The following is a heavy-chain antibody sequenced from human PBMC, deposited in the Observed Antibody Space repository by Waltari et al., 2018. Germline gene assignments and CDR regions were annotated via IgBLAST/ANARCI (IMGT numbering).Heavy chain of an antibody. J-gene: IGHJ5*02. CDR3: ARDWCYYSDTSGYPSNWFGP. CDR2: CTPNTGDT. Sequence: QVQLVQSGAEVKKPGASVKVSCKASGYTFTGNYFHWVRQAPGQGLEWSGRCTPNTGDTTYAQEFHGRVTMTRDTSISTAYMELTSLRSEDTAVYYCARDWCYYSDTSGYPSNWFGPWGQGTLVTVSS. CDR1: GYTFTGNY. V-gene: IGHV1-2*06. D-gene: IGHD3-22*01.